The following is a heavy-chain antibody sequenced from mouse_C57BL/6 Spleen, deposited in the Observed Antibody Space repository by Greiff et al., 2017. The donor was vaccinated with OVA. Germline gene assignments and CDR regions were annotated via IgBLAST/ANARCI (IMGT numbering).Heavy chain of an antibody. D-gene: IGHD1-1*01. J-gene: IGHJ2*01. V-gene: IGHV1-80*01. CDR2: IYPGDGDT. CDR3: AREIYYYGSSSY. CDR1: GYAFSSYW. Sequence: QVPLVESGAELVKPGASVKISCKASGYAFSSYWMNWVKQRPGKGLEWIGQIYPGDGDTNYNGKFKGKATLTADKSSSTAYMQLSSLTSEDSAVYFCAREIYYYGSSSYWGQGTTLTVSS.